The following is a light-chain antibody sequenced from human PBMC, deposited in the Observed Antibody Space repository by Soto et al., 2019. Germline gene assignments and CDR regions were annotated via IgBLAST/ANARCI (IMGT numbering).Light chain of an antibody. V-gene: IGLV2-14*01. CDR1: SSDIGDSNF. CDR2: DVS. CDR3: SSYTSTTTVRFV. J-gene: IGLJ1*01. Sequence: LAQPASVSGSPGQSITISCTGTSSDIGDSNFVSWYQHHPGKAPKLLIYDVSDRPSRISSRFSGSKSANTASLTISGLQAEDEALYYCSSYTSTTTVRFVFGTGTKVTVL.